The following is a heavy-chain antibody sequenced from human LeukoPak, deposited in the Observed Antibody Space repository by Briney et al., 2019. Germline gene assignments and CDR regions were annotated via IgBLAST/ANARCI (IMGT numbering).Heavy chain of an antibody. CDR1: GGTFSSYA. CDR2: IIPIFGTA. V-gene: IGHV1-69*05. Sequence: SVKVSCKASGGTFSSYAISWVRKAPGQGLEWMGGIIPIFGTANYAQKFQGRVTITTDESTSTAYMELSSLRSEDTAVYYCARGSLRYFDSAGSHWGQGTLVTVSS. CDR3: ARGSLRYFDSAGSH. J-gene: IGHJ4*02. D-gene: IGHD3-9*01.